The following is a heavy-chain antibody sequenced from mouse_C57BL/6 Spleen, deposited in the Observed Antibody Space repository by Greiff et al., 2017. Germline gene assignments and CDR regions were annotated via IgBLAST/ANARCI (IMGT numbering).Heavy chain of an antibody. D-gene: IGHD1-1*01. CDR1: GFTFSDYY. J-gene: IGHJ2*01. Sequence: EVQVVESEGGLVQPGRSMKLSCTASGFTFSDYYMAWVRQVPEKGLEWVANINYDGSSTYYLDSLKSRFIISRDNAKNILYLQMSSLKSEDTATYYCARDLTGRYDYWGQGTTLTVSS. V-gene: IGHV5-16*01. CDR3: ARDLTGRYDY. CDR2: INYDGSST.